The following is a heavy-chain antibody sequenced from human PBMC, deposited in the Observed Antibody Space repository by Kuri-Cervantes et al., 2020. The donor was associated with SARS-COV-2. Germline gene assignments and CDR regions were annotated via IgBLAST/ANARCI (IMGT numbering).Heavy chain of an antibody. V-gene: IGHV4-34*01. D-gene: IGHD3-3*01. Sequence: SQTLSLTCAVYGGSLSGYYWSWIRQPPGRGLEWIGEIDHSGNTNYNPSLKSRVTISVDTSKNQFSLKLSSVTAADTAVYYCARALTIFSPGYFDYWGQGTLVTVSS. CDR3: ARALTIFSPGYFDY. J-gene: IGHJ4*02. CDR2: IDHSGNT. CDR1: GGSLSGYY.